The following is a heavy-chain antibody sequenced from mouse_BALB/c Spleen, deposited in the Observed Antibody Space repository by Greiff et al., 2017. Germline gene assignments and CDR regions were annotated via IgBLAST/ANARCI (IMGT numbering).Heavy chain of an antibody. Sequence: EVQLQESGGGLVKPGGSLKLSCAASGFTFSSYAMSWVRQTPEKRLEWVASISSGGSTYYPDSVKGRFTISRDNARNILYLQMSSLRSEDTAMYYCARGRGNYEGYYFDYWGQGTTLTVSS. D-gene: IGHD2-1*01. J-gene: IGHJ2*01. V-gene: IGHV5-6-5*01. CDR2: ISSGGST. CDR3: ARGRGNYEGYYFDY. CDR1: GFTFSSYA.